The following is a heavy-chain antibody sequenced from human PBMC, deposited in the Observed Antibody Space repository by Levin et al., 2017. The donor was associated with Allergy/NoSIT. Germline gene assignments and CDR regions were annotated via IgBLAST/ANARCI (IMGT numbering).Heavy chain of an antibody. V-gene: IGHV4-34*01. D-gene: IGHD3-16*02. CDR3: AREGYDYVWGSYRQDAFDS. CDR1: GGSFSGYY. J-gene: IGHJ3*02. CDR2: INHSGST. Sequence: SETLSLTCAVYGGSFSGYYWSWIRQPPGKGLEWIGEINHSGSTNYNPSLKSRVTISVDTSKNQFSLKLSSVTAADTAVYYCAREGYDYVWGSYRQDAFDSWGQGTMVTVSS.